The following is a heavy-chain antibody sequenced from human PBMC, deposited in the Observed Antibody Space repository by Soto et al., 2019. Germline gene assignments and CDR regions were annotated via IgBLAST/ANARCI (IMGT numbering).Heavy chain of an antibody. Sequence: XXSLRLACAASGFTFSSYAMRWVLQAPGKGLEWVSDISGSGGRTYYADSVNGPLNNSRDNPKNPMYLQMNSLRAEDTAVYYCAKDSPFRYFDWFESGHFDDWRQGTLV. V-gene: IGHV3-23*01. CDR3: AKDSPFRYFDWFESGHFDD. J-gene: IGHJ4*02. CDR2: ISGSGGRT. D-gene: IGHD3-9*01. CDR1: GFTFSSYA.